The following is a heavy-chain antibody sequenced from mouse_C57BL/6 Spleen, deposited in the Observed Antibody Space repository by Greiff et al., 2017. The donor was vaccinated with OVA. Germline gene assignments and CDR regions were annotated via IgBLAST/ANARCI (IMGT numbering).Heavy chain of an antibody. CDR3: AFTTVVEGWYFDV. V-gene: IGHV1-64*01. CDR1: GYTFTSYW. J-gene: IGHJ1*03. Sequence: QVQLQQPGAELVKPGASVKLSCKASGYTFTSYWMHWVKQRPGQGLEWIGMIHPNSGSTNYNEKFKSKATLTVDKSSSTAYMQLSSLTSEDSAVYYGAFTTVVEGWYFDVWGTGTTVTVSS. CDR2: IHPNSGST. D-gene: IGHD1-1*01.